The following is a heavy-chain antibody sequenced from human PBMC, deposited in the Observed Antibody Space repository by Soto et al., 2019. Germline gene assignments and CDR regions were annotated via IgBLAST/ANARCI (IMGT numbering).Heavy chain of an antibody. CDR1: GFTFSSYG. V-gene: IGHV3-33*01. CDR2: IWYDGSNK. CDR3: ARDRTRGGLDY. D-gene: IGHD1-1*01. Sequence: QVQLVESGGGVVQPGRSLRLSCAASGFTFSSYGMHWVRQAPGKGLEWVAVIWYDGSNKYYADSVKGRFTISSDNSKNPVYLERNSLRAEDTALDFRARDRTRGGLDYWGQGNLVTVSS. J-gene: IGHJ4*02.